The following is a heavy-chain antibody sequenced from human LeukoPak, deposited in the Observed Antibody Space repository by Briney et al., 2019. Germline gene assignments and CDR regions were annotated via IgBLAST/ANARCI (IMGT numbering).Heavy chain of an antibody. CDR1: GFTFSDYW. Sequence: GGSLRLSCAASGFTFSDYWMTWVRQAPGKGLEWVANINEDGSRWMYANSLRGRFTISRDNAKNSLYLQMDSLRAEDTAVYYCATSMVVAVFDYWGQGTLVTVSS. V-gene: IGHV3-7*01. J-gene: IGHJ4*02. CDR2: INEDGSRW. CDR3: ATSMVVAVFDY. D-gene: IGHD2-15*01.